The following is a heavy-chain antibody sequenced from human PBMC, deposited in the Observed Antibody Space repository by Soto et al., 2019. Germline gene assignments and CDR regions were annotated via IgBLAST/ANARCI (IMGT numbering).Heavy chain of an antibody. D-gene: IGHD3-22*01. CDR3: ARGGHYYDSSGYPV. J-gene: IGHJ4*02. V-gene: IGHV4-31*03. CDR2: IYYSGST. Sequence: PSETLSLTCTVSGGSISSGGYCWSWIRQHPGKGLEWIGYIYYSGSTYYNPSLKSRVTISVDTSKNQFSLKLSSVTAADTAVYYCARGGHYYDSSGYPVWGQGTLVTVSS. CDR1: GGSISSGGYC.